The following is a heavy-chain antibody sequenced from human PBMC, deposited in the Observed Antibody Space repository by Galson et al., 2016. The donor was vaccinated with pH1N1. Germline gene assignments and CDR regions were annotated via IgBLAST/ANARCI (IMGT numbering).Heavy chain of an antibody. CDR3: ARGAIRISGMEIEHRGYFDS. Sequence: LRLSCAASGFNFGHHGMHWVRQAPGEGLEWVAVIWFDGTEKYYGDAVQGRFTVSRDNSDNTVHLQMKSLRVEDTAVYYCARGAIRISGMEIEHRGYFDSWGQGTLVTVSS. D-gene: IGHD3-3*02. CDR1: GFNFGHHG. CDR2: IWFDGTEK. V-gene: IGHV3-33*01. J-gene: IGHJ4*02.